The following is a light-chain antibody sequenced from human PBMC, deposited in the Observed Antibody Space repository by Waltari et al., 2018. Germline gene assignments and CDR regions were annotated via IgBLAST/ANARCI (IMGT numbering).Light chain of an antibody. Sequence: LTQPPSVSVAPGQTARLTCGGYEIATKSVHWYQQRPGQAPVLVVYDDDDRPSGIPERFSGSNSGSTATLTINRVEAGDEADYYCQVWDNRSDRKVFGGGTKLTVL. CDR1: EIATKS. V-gene: IGLV3-21*02. CDR3: QVWDNRSDRKV. CDR2: DDD. J-gene: IGLJ2*01.